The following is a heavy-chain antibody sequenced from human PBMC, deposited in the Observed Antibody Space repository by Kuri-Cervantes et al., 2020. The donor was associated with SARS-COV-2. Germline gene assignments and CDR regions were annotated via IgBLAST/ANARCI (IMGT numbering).Heavy chain of an antibody. CDR3: ATDTTVVTRSFDY. J-gene: IGHJ4*02. CDR1: GYTFTSYY. D-gene: IGHD4-23*01. CDR2: INPSGGST. V-gene: IGHV1-46*01. Sequence: ASVKVSCKASGYTFTSYYMHWVRQAPGQGLEWMGIINPSGGSTSYAQKFQGRVTMTEDTSTDTAYMELSSLRSEDTAVYYCATDTTVVTRSFDYWGQGTLVTVSS.